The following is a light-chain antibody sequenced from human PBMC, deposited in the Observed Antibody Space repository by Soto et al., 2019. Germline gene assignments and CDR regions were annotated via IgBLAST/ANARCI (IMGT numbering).Light chain of an antibody. CDR3: QQYNNWPPSWT. CDR2: GAS. Sequence: EIVMTHSPATLSVYPWEIATLSCRASQSVSSSLAWYQQKPGHAPRLPIYGASTRATGIPARFSGSGSGTEFTLTISSLQSEDFAVYYCQQYNNWPPSWTFGQGTKVDIK. V-gene: IGKV3-15*01. CDR1: QSVSSS. J-gene: IGKJ1*01.